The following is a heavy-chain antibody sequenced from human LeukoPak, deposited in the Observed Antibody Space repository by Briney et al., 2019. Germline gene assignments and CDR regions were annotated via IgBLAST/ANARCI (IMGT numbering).Heavy chain of an antibody. J-gene: IGHJ4*02. Sequence: PSGTLSLTCAVSGDSISNINWWNWVRQPPGKGLEWIGEIDHRGNTNYNPSLKSRATISVDRSKNQFSLQLTSVTAADTAMYYCVRGYGPGYWGRGTLVTVSA. D-gene: IGHD4-17*01. V-gene: IGHV4-4*02. CDR2: IDHRGNT. CDR3: VRGYGPGY. CDR1: GDSISNINW.